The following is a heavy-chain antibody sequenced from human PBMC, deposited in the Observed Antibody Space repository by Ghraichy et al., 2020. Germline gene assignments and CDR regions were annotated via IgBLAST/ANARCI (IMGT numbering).Heavy chain of an antibody. J-gene: IGHJ6*03. D-gene: IGHD6-13*01. V-gene: IGHV4-30-4*01. CDR1: GGSISSGDYY. Sequence: SETLSLTCTVSGGSISSGDYYWSWIRQPPGKGLEWIGYIYYSGTTYYNPSLKSRFTISVDTSKNQFSLKLSSVTAADTAVYYCARQQLGDYYYLDVWGKGTTVTVSS. CDR3: ARQQLGDYYYLDV. CDR2: IYYSGTT.